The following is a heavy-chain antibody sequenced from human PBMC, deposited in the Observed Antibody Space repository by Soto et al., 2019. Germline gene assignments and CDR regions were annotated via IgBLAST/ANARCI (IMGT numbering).Heavy chain of an antibody. J-gene: IGHJ5*02. CDR3: ARDKGSSWYNWFDP. Sequence: SETLPLTCTVSGGSISSYYWSWIRQPAGKGLEWIGRIYTSGSTNYNPSLKSRVTMSVDTSKNQFSLKLSSVTAADTAVYYCARDKGSSWYNWFDPWGQGTLVTVSS. CDR2: IYTSGST. V-gene: IGHV4-4*07. D-gene: IGHD6-13*01. CDR1: GGSISSYY.